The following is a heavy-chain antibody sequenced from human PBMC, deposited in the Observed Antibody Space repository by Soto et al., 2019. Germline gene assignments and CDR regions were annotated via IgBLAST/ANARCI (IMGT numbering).Heavy chain of an antibody. CDR1: GGSISSSNW. J-gene: IGHJ4*02. D-gene: IGHD5-18*01. V-gene: IGHV4-4*02. CDR3: ARGARGPWIQLWSYYFDY. CDR2: IYHSGST. Sequence: SETLSLTCAVSGGSISSSNWWSWVRQPPGKGLEWIGEIYHSGSTNYNPSLKSRVTISVDKSKNQFSLKLSSVTAADTAVYYCARGARGPWIQLWSYYFDYWGQGTLVTVAS.